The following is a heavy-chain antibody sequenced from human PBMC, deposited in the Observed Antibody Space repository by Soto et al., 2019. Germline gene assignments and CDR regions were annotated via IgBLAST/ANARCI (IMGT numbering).Heavy chain of an antibody. CDR2: INAGNGNT. CDR3: ARAVAVAADFDS. J-gene: IGHJ4*02. CDR1: GYTFTGYA. Sequence: QVQLVQSGAEEKKPGASVKVSCKASGYTFTGYAMNWVRQAPGQRLEWMGWINAGNGNTKYSQKFQGRVTITRDTSASTAYMELSSLRSEDTAVYYCARAVAVAADFDSWGQGTLVTVSS. V-gene: IGHV1-3*05. D-gene: IGHD6-19*01.